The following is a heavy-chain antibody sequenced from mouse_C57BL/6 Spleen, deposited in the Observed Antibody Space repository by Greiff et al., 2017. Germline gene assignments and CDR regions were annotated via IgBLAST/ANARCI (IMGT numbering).Heavy chain of an antibody. V-gene: IGHV3-6*01. CDR3: ARWGWSFDY. CDR2: ISYDGSN. CDR1: GYSITSGYY. J-gene: IGHJ2*01. Sequence: EVKLMESGPGLVKPSQSLSLTCSVTGYSITSGYYWNWIRQFPGNKLEWMGYISYDGSNNYNPSLKNRISITRDTSKNQFFLKLNSVTTEDTATYYCARWGWSFDYWGQGTTLTVSS. D-gene: IGHD2-3*01.